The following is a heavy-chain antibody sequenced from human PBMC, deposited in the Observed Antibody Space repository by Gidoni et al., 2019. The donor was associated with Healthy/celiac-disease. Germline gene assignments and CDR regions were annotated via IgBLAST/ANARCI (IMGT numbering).Heavy chain of an antibody. CDR2: IIPIFGTA. D-gene: IGHD4-17*01. CDR3: ARVSSQDDYGDYVGAFDI. CDR1: GGTFSSYA. J-gene: IGHJ3*02. V-gene: IGHV1-69*01. Sequence: QVQLVQSGAEVKKPGSSVKVSCQASGGTFSSYAISWVRQAPGQGLEWMGGIIPIFGTANYAQKFQGRVTITADESTSTAYMELSSLRSEDTAVYYCARVSSQDDYGDYVGAFDIWGQGTMVTVSS.